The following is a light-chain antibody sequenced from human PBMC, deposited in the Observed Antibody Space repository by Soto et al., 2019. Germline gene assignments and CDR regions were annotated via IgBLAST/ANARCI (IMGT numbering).Light chain of an antibody. V-gene: IGKV3-20*01. CDR2: GAS. Sequence: EIVLTQSPGTLSLSPGERATLSCRASQSVSTYLVWYQQKPGQAPRLLIYGASSRATGIPDRFSGSGSGTDFTLPISRLEPEDSAVYYCQQYGRAPCTFGQGTKLEIK. CDR3: QQYGRAPCT. J-gene: IGKJ2*02. CDR1: QSVSTY.